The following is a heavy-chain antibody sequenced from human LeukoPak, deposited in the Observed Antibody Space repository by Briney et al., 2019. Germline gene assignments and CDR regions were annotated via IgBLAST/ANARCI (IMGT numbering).Heavy chain of an antibody. CDR2: INHSGST. Sequence: SETLSLTCAVSGGSFSGYYWSWMRQPPGKGLEWIGEINHSGSTNYNPSLKSRVTISVDTSKNQFSLKLSSVTAADTAVYYCARGRDGYNSDWGQGTLVTVSS. CDR3: ARGRDGYNSD. J-gene: IGHJ4*02. D-gene: IGHD5-24*01. CDR1: GGSFSGYY. V-gene: IGHV4-34*01.